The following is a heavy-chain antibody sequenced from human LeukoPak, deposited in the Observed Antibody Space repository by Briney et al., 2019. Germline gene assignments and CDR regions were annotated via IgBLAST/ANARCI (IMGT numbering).Heavy chain of an antibody. CDR1: GFTFSSYL. Sequence: GGSLRLSCAASGFTFSSYLMHWVRQAPGKGLVWVSRINTDGSSTSYADSVKGRFTISRDNAKNTLYLQMNSLRAEDTAVYYCAPRRDSSGYYPFDYWGQGTLVTVSS. V-gene: IGHV3-74*01. D-gene: IGHD3-22*01. CDR2: INTDGSST. J-gene: IGHJ4*02. CDR3: APRRDSSGYYPFDY.